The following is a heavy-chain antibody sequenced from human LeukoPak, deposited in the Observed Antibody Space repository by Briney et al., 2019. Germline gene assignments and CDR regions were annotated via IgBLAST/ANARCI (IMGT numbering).Heavy chain of an antibody. CDR3: ARHPTLGALDAFDI. CDR1: GFTFDDHG. V-gene: IGHV3-20*04. CDR2: INWGSGHI. J-gene: IGHJ3*02. Sequence: GGSLRLSCAASGFTFDDHGMSWVRQAPGKGLEWVSGINWGSGHINYMDSVKGRFTIPRDNAKNSLNLQMNSLRVEDTAVYYCARHPTLGALDAFDIWGRGTMVTVSS. D-gene: IGHD1-26*01.